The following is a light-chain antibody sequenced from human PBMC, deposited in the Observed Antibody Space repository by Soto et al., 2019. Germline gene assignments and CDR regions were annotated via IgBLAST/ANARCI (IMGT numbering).Light chain of an antibody. V-gene: IGLV1-40*01. J-gene: IGLJ2*01. Sequence: QSVLTQPPSVSGAPGQRVTISCTGSSSNIGAGYDVHWYQQLPVTAPKLLIYVNSNRPSGVPDRFSGSKSGTSASLAITGLQAEDEADYYCQSYDSSLRVVFGGGTKLTVL. CDR2: VNS. CDR3: QSYDSSLRVV. CDR1: SSNIGAGYD.